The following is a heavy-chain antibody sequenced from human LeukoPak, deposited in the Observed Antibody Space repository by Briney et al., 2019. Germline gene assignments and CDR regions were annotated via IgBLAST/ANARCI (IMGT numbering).Heavy chain of an antibody. CDR3: ARNLVGKTDFDH. J-gene: IGHJ4*02. Sequence: ASVKVSCKASGYTFSDYAMHWVRQAPGQRLEWMGWINAGNGDTKYSQKFQGRVTITWDTSATTVHMELSSLRSEDTAVYYCARNLVGKTDFDHWGQGTLVTVSS. D-gene: IGHD6-19*01. V-gene: IGHV1-3*01. CDR1: GYTFSDYA. CDR2: INAGNGDT.